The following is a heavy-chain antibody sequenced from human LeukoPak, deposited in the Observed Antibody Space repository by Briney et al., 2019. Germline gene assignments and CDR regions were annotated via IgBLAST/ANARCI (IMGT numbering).Heavy chain of an antibody. V-gene: IGHV1-2*02. D-gene: IGHD6-6*01. CDR3: ARRRYSSSSSPFDY. J-gene: IGHJ4*02. CDR1: GYTSTGYY. CDR2: INPNSGGT. Sequence: ASVKVSCKASGYTSTGYYMHWVRQAPGQGLEWMGWINPNSGGTNYAQKFQGRVTMTRDTSISTAYMELSRLRSDDMAVYYCARRRYSSSSSPFDYWGQGTLVTVSS.